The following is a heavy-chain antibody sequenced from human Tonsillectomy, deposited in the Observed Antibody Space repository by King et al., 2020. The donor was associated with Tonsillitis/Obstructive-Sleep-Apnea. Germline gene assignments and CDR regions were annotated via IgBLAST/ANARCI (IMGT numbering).Heavy chain of an antibody. CDR3: ARHGSSSTWAD. CDR1: GDSISSSNYY. J-gene: IGHJ4*02. Sequence: LQLQESGPGLVKPSETLSLTCTVSGDSISSSNYYWGWIRQPPGKGLEWIGNIYYSGSTYYNPSLKSRVTISVDTSKNQFSLNLSYVSAADTAVYYCARHGSSSTWADWGQGTLVTVSS. D-gene: IGHD2-2*01. CDR2: IYYSGST. V-gene: IGHV4-39*01.